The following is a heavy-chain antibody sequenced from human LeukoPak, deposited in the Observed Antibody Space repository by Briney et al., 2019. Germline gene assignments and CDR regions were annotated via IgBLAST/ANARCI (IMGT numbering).Heavy chain of an antibody. J-gene: IGHJ4*02. CDR1: VFTFSSYG. CDR2: IWYDGSNK. CDR3: AREYYYDSSGYLDY. V-gene: IGHV3-33*01. D-gene: IGHD3-22*01. Sequence: GGSLRLSCAQSVFTFSSYGMHWVRQAPGKGLEWVAVIWYDGSNKYYADSVKGRFTISRDNSKNTLYLQMNSLRAEDTAVYYCAREYYYDSSGYLDYWGQGTLVTVSS.